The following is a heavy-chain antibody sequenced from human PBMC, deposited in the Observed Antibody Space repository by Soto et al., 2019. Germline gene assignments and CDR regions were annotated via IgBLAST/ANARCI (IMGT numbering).Heavy chain of an antibody. CDR3: AAGYTTGPDAFDI. D-gene: IGHD6-13*01. CDR1: GYNFANYW. V-gene: IGHV5-51*01. CDR2: IFPVDSDT. J-gene: IGHJ3*02. Sequence: GESLKISCKGSGYNFANYWIGWVRQMPGKGLEWMGMIFPVDSDTKNSPSLQGQITMSVDKSDSSAYLQWRSLKASDTAMYYCAAGYTTGPDAFDIWGQGIMVTVSS.